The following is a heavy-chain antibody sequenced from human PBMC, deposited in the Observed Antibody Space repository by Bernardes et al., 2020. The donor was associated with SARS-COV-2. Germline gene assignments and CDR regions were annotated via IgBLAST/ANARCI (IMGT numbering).Heavy chain of an antibody. J-gene: IGHJ4*02. CDR3: AKRRVEWELLHYFDY. CDR2: VSGDGGNT. CDR1: GFTFNHYG. Sequence: GGSLRLSCTASGFTFNHYGMNWVRQAPGKGLEWVSGVSGDGGNTYHADSVKGRFTVSRDNSQNTVSLQMNSLRAEDTAVYFCAKRRVEWELLHYFDYWGQGTLVTVSS. D-gene: IGHD1-26*01. V-gene: IGHV3-23*01.